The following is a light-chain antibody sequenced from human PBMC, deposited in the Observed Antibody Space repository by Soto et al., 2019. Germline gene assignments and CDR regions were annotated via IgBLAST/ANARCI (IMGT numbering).Light chain of an antibody. CDR2: DVS. CDR3: SSYTSSSTRV. J-gene: IGLJ2*01. V-gene: IGLV2-14*01. CDR1: SSDVGGYNY. Sequence: QSALTQPASVSGSPGQSITISCTGTSSDVGGYNYVSWYQQHPGKAPKLMIYDVSNRPSGVTNHFSGSKSGNTASLTSSGPHAEDEADYNCSSYTSSSTRVFGRGTKLTVL.